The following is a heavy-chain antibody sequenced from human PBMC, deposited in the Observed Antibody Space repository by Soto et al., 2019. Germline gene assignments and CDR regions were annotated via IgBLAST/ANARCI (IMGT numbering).Heavy chain of an antibody. CDR1: GGSISSYY. CDR3: ARNGDCSSGANCYVGWFDP. CDR2: IYYSGST. D-gene: IGHD2-2*01. J-gene: IGHJ5*02. Sequence: PSETLSLTCTVSGGSISSYYWSWIRQPPGKGLEWIGYIYYSGSTNYNPSLKSRVTISVDTSKNQFSLKLSSVTAADTAVYYCARNGDCSSGANCYVGWFDPWGQGTLVTVSS. V-gene: IGHV4-59*01.